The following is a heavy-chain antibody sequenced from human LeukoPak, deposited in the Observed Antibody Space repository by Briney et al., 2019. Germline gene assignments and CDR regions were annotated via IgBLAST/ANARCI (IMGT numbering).Heavy chain of an antibody. CDR3: ARDRAESIVGATVDAFDI. Sequence: RASVKVSCKASGGTFSSYAISWVRQAPGQGLEWMGGIIPIFGTANYAQKFQGRVTITTDESTSTAYMELSSLRSEDTAVYYCARDRAESIVGATVDAFDIWGQGTMVTVSS. CDR1: GGTFSSYA. J-gene: IGHJ3*02. D-gene: IGHD1-26*01. V-gene: IGHV1-69*05. CDR2: IIPIFGTA.